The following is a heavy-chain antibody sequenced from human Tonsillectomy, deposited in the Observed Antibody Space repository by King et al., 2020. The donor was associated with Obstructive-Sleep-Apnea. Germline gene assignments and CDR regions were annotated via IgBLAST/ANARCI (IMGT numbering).Heavy chain of an antibody. V-gene: IGHV4-4*07. CDR2: IYTNEST. D-gene: IGHD2-2*01. CDR1: GDSISSYY. Sequence: QLQESGPGLVKPSETLSLTCTVSGDSISSYYWSWIRQPAGKGLEWIGHIYTNESTNYNPSLKSRVTMSVDTSKNQFSLKLSSVTAADTAVYYFARDYEVPAANKLSYYYYGLDVWGQGTTVTVSS. J-gene: IGHJ6*02. CDR3: ARDYEVPAANKLSYYYYGLDV.